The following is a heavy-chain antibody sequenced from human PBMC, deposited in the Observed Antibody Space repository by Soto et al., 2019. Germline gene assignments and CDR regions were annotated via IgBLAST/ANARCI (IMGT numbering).Heavy chain of an antibody. Sequence: QVQLVQSGAEVKKPGASVKVSCKASGYTFTGYYMHWVRQAPGQGLEWMGWINPNSGGTNYAQKFQGRVTMTRDTSISTAYMELSRLRSDDTAVYYCARGQAYYDILTGYSEYYFDSWGQGTLVTVSS. J-gene: IGHJ4*02. V-gene: IGHV1-2*02. CDR2: INPNSGGT. D-gene: IGHD3-9*01. CDR1: GYTFTGYY. CDR3: ARGQAYYDILTGYSEYYFDS.